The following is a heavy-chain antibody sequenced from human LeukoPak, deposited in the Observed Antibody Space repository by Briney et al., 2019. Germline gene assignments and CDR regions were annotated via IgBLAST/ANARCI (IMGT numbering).Heavy chain of an antibody. CDR3: AELGITMIGGV. V-gene: IGHV3-48*03. Sequence: HPGGSLRLSCAASGFTFSSYEMNWVRQAPGKGLEWVSYISSSGSTIYYADSVRGRFTISRDNAKNSLYLQMNSLRAEDTAVYYCAELGITMIGGVWGKGTTVTISS. D-gene: IGHD3-10*02. CDR1: GFTFSSYE. CDR2: ISSSGSTI. J-gene: IGHJ6*04.